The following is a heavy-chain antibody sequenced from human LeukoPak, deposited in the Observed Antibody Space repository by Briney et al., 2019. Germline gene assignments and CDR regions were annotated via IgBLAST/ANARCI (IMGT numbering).Heavy chain of an antibody. CDR2: INHSGST. V-gene: IGHV4-34*08. J-gene: IGHJ6*02. D-gene: IGHD3-16*01. Sequence: GSLRLSCAASGFTLSSYSMNWVRQPPGKGLEWIGEINHSGSTNYNPSLKSRVTISVDKSKNQFSLKLSSVTAADTAVYYCAMIKTYTPYYYYYGMDVWGQGTTVTVSS. CDR3: AMIKTYTPYYYYYGMDV. CDR1: GFTLSSYS.